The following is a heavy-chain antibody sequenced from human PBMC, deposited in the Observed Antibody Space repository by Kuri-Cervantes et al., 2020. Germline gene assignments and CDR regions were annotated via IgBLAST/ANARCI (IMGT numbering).Heavy chain of an antibody. CDR1: GGTFSSYA. CDR3: ATESALTTLIRHPYYYYGMDV. V-gene: IGHV1-24*01. Sequence: ASVKVSCKASGGTFSSYAISWVRQAPGQGLEWMGGFDPEDGETIYAQKFQGRVTMTEDTSTDTAYMELSSLRSEDTAVYYCATESALTTLIRHPYYYYGMDVWGQGATVTVSS. CDR2: FDPEDGET. D-gene: IGHD1-1*01. J-gene: IGHJ6*02.